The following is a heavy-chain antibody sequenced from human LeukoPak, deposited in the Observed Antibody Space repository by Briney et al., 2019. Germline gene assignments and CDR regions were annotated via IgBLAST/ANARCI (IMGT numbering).Heavy chain of an antibody. CDR1: GFTFSSYG. Sequence: GRSLRLSCAASGFTFSSYGMHWVRQAPGKGLEWVAVIWYDGSNKYYADSVKGRFTISRDNSKNTLYLQMNSLRAEDTAVYYCARGIKSGPPWYYGMDVWGQGTTVTVSS. V-gene: IGHV3-33*01. D-gene: IGHD3-10*01. CDR2: IWYDGSNK. J-gene: IGHJ6*02. CDR3: ARGIKSGPPWYYGMDV.